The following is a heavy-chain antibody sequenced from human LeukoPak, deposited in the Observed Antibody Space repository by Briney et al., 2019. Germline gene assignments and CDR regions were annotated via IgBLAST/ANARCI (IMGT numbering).Heavy chain of an antibody. Sequence: GGSLRLSCAASGFTFSSYAMSWVRQAPAKGLEWVSAISGSGGSTYYADSVKGRFTISRDNSKNTLYLQMNSLRAEDTAVYYCAKRWHSSSYYDYWGQGTLVTVSS. V-gene: IGHV3-23*01. J-gene: IGHJ4*02. CDR3: AKRWHSSSYYDY. CDR1: GFTFSSYA. CDR2: ISGSGGST. D-gene: IGHD6-6*01.